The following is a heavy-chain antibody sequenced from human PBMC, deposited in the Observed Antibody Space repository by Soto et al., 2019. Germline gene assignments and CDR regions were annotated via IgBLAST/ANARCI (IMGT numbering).Heavy chain of an antibody. J-gene: IGHJ6*02. Sequence: EVQLVESGGGLVKPGGSLRLSCAASGFTFSSYSMNWVRQAPGKGLEWVSSISSSGSTIYYADSVKGRFTISRDNAKNSLYLQMNSLRAEDTAVYYCARLYLSSWGYYCYGMDVWGQGTTVTVSS. CDR3: ARLYLSSWGYYCYGMDV. D-gene: IGHD6-13*01. V-gene: IGHV3-21*01. CDR2: ISSSGSTI. CDR1: GFTFSSYS.